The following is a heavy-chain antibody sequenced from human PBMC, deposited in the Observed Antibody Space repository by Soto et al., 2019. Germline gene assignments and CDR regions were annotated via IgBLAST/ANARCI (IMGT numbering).Heavy chain of an antibody. Sequence: PSETLSLTCTVSGGSISSGGYYWSWIRQHPGKGLEWIGYIYYSGSTYYNPSPKSRVTISVDTSKNQFSLKLSSVTAADTAVYYCATYYDSSGYYLRAPDAFDIWGQGTMVTVSS. CDR2: IYYSGST. CDR1: GGSISSGGYY. J-gene: IGHJ3*02. CDR3: ATYYDSSGYYLRAPDAFDI. V-gene: IGHV4-31*03. D-gene: IGHD3-22*01.